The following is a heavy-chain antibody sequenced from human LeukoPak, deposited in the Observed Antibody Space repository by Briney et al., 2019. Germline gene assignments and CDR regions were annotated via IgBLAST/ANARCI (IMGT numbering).Heavy chain of an antibody. D-gene: IGHD1-1*01. Sequence: PSETLSLTCTVSGGSISSYYWSWIRQPPGKGLEWIGYIYYSGSTNYNPSLKSRVTISVDTSKNQFSLKLSSVTAADTAVYYCARRTPGHDAFDIWGQGTMVTVSS. J-gene: IGHJ3*02. V-gene: IGHV4-59*08. CDR1: GGSISSYY. CDR2: IYYSGST. CDR3: ARRTPGHDAFDI.